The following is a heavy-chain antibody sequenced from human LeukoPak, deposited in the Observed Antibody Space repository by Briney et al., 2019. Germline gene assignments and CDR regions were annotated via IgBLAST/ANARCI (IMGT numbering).Heavy chain of an antibody. Sequence: ASVKVSCKVSGYTLTELSMHWVRQAPGKGLEWMGGFDPEDGETIYAQKFQGRVTMTRDTSTSTVYMELSSLRSEDTAVYYCARDQDRAFTMIVAFDYWGQGTLVTVSS. D-gene: IGHD3-22*01. CDR1: GYTLTELS. CDR2: FDPEDGET. V-gene: IGHV1-24*01. J-gene: IGHJ4*02. CDR3: ARDQDRAFTMIVAFDY.